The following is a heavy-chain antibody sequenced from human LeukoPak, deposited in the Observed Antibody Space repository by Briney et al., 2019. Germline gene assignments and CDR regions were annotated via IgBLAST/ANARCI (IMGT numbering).Heavy chain of an antibody. CDR3: ATTPGYQLPQNWFDP. D-gene: IGHD2-2*01. J-gene: IGHJ5*02. V-gene: IGHV4-34*01. Sequence: PSETLSLTCAVYGGSFSGYYWSWIRQPPGKGLEWIGEINHSGSTNYNPSLKSRVTISLDTSKNQFSLKLSSVTAADTAVYYCATTPGYQLPQNWFDPWGQGTLVTVSS. CDR2: INHSGST. CDR1: GGSFSGYY.